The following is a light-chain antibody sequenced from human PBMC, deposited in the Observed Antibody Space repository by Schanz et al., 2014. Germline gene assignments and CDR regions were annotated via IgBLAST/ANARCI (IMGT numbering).Light chain of an antibody. CDR2: GAS. V-gene: IGKV3-15*01. CDR3: QQYNNCPPT. J-gene: IGKJ1*01. CDR1: QSISSN. Sequence: EIVMTQSPATLSVSPGERATLSCRASQSISSNLAWYQQKPGQAPRLLIYGASTRATGIPVRFSGSGSGTHSTLTISSLQSEDFAVYSRQQYNNCPPTFGHGTTVEIK.